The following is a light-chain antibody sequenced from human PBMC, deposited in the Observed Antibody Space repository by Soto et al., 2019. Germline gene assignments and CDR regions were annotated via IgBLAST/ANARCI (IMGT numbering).Light chain of an antibody. J-gene: IGKJ4*01. CDR2: DVS. V-gene: IGKV1-9*01. CDR3: QQFDSYPLT. CDR1: QGIGSF. Sequence: DIQLTQSPYFLSASVGDRVTITCRTSQGIGSFFAWYQLKPGNAPKLLIYDVSTLQSGVASRFSGSGSGTEFTLTISSLQPEDFATYFCQQFDSYPLTFGGGIKVEIK.